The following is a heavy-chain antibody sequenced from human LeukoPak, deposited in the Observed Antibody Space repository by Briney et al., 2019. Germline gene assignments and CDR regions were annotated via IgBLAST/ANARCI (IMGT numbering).Heavy chain of an antibody. V-gene: IGHV3-21*01. J-gene: IGHJ4*02. CDR1: GFTFSRYS. CDR3: ARESDTSCCL. Sequence: GGSLRLSCAASGFTFSRYSMNWVRQAPGKGLEWVSSITSASTYINYADSVKGRFTISRDNAENSLYLQMNSLRAEDTAVYYCARESDTSCCLWGQGTLVTVSS. CDR2: ITSASTYI. D-gene: IGHD2-2*01.